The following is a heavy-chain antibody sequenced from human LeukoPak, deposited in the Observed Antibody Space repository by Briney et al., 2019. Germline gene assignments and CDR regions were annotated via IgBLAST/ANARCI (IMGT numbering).Heavy chain of an antibody. CDR1: GGSISSSNW. CDR3: AGGSGSYYNYFCY. CDR2: IYHSGST. J-gene: IGHJ4*02. D-gene: IGHD3-10*01. V-gene: IGHV4-4*02. Sequence: SETLSLTCAVSGGSISSSNWWSWVRQPPGKGLERIGEIYHSGSTNYNPSLKSRVTISVDKSKNQFSLKLSSVTAADTAVYYCAGGSGSYYNYFCYWGQGTLVTVSS.